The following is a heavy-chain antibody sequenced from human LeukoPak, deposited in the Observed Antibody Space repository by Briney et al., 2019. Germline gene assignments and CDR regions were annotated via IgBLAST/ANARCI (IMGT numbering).Heavy chain of an antibody. V-gene: IGHV3-30*18. Sequence: PGRSLRLSCAASGFTFSSYGMHWVRQAPGKGLEWVAVISYDGSNKYYADSVKGRFTISRDNSKNTLYLQMNSLRAEDTAVYYCAKEFLAYGDYSRRNDAFDIWGQGTMVTVSS. CDR2: ISYDGSNK. CDR3: AKEFLAYGDYSRRNDAFDI. CDR1: GFTFSSYG. D-gene: IGHD4-17*01. J-gene: IGHJ3*02.